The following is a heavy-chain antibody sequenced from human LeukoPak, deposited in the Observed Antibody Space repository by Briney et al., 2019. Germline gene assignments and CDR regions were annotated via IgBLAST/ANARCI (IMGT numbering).Heavy chain of an antibody. V-gene: IGHV4-39*01. Sequence: SETLSLTCAVSGDSISYNNYYWDWIRQPPGKGLEWIGTVYYTGNTYYKPSLKSRVAISVDTSKNQFSLQLTSMTAADTAVYYCARLRAMAGHRGGFDFWGRGTMVTVSS. CDR1: GDSISYNNYY. CDR3: ARLRAMAGHRGGFDF. D-gene: IGHD6-19*01. J-gene: IGHJ3*01. CDR2: VYYTGNT.